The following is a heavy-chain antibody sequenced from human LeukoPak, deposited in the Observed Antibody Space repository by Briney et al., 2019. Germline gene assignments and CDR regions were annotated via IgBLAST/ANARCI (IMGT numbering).Heavy chain of an antibody. CDR2: ISRSGEST. CDR3: AKDYAVGSIDY. D-gene: IGHD3-16*01. J-gene: IGHJ4*02. Sequence: GGSLRLSCAASGFTFSGFAVSWMREARGEGLEGVSSISRSGESTFYADSVRGRFTISRDNSKNTVSLQMESLRAEDTALYYCAKDYAVGSIDYWGQGTLVTVSS. CDR1: GFTFSGFA. V-gene: IGHV3-23*01.